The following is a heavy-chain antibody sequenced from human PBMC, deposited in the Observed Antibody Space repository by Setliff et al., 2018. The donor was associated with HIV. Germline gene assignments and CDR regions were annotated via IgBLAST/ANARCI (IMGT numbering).Heavy chain of an antibody. D-gene: IGHD6-13*01. V-gene: IGHV3-74*01. CDR2: INTDGSDT. CDR1: GFTFSSYW. CDR3: ARDRGSRYSSSNWFDP. Sequence: QPGGSLRLSCAASGFTFSSYWMHWVRQVPGKGLVWVSRINTDGSDTSYAASVKGRFTISRDNAKNTLYVQMNSLRVDDTAVYYCARDRGSRYSSSNWFDPWGQGTLVTVSS. J-gene: IGHJ5*02.